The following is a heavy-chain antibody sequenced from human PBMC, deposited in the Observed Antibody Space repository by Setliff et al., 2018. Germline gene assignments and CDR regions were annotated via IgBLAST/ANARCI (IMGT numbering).Heavy chain of an antibody. CDR2: INHSGNT. D-gene: IGHD6-19*01. CDR3: VTTDYSDGRYNMDV. J-gene: IGHJ6*03. V-gene: IGHV4-4*02. Sequence: PSETLSLTCALSGDSISSGNWWSWVRQPPEKGLEWIGEINHSGNTNYNPSLKSRVTISVDKSTNQFSLKLNSMTATDSAVYYCVTTDYSDGRYNMDVWGKGTTVTVSS. CDR1: GDSISSGNW.